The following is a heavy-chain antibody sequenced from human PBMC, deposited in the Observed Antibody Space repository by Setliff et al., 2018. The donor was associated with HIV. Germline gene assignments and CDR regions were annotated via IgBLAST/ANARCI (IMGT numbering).Heavy chain of an antibody. CDR2: VLYNGGT. J-gene: IGHJ5*02. V-gene: IGHV4-34*12. CDR3: AREREAWSAYDS. CDR1: GGSFSGNH. Sequence: PSETLSLTCTIYGGSFSGNHWSWIRQSPGNGLEWIGEVLYNGGTRYNPSLENRVSMSVDTSKNQFSLKLSSVTAADTAVYHCAREREAWSAYDSWGQGTLVTVSS. D-gene: IGHD3-3*01.